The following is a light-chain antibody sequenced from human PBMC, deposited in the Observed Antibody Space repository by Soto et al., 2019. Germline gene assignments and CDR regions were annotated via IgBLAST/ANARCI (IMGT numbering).Light chain of an antibody. CDR1: SSDVGSYNL. J-gene: IGLJ2*01. CDR2: EVS. V-gene: IGLV2-23*02. CDR3: CSYAGSSTFVV. Sequence: QSVLTQPASVSGSPGQSITISCTGTSSDVGSYNLASWYQQHPGKAPKLMIYEVSKRPSGVSNRFSGSKSGNTASLTISGLQAEDEADYYCCSYAGSSTFVVFGGGTQLTVL.